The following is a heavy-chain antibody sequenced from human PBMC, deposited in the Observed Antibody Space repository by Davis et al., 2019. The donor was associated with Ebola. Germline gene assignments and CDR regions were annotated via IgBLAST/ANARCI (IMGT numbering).Heavy chain of an antibody. CDR3: ARAYCGGDCYSPGGYYYYGMDV. Sequence: ASVTVSCKASGYTFTGYYMHWVRQAPGQGLEWMGWINPNSGGTNYAQKFQGRVTMTRDTSISTAYMELSRLRSDDTAVYYCARAYCGGDCYSPGGYYYYGMDVWGQGTTVTVSS. J-gene: IGHJ6*02. V-gene: IGHV1-2*02. CDR1: GYTFTGYY. CDR2: INPNSGGT. D-gene: IGHD2-21*01.